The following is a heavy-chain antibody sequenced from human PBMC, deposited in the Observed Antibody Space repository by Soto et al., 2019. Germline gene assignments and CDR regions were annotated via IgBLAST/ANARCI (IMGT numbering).Heavy chain of an antibody. CDR3: ARDDSGFSGSHYIDYFNY. CDR2: INAGNGNT. J-gene: IGHJ4*02. D-gene: IGHD1-26*01. CDR1: GYTFTSHA. V-gene: IGHV1-3*01. Sequence: GASVKVSCKASGYTFTSHAMHWVRQAPGQRLEWMGWINAGNGNTKYSQKFQGRVTITRDTSASTAYMELSSLRSEDTAVYYCARDDSGFSGSHYIDYFNYWGQGALVTVSS.